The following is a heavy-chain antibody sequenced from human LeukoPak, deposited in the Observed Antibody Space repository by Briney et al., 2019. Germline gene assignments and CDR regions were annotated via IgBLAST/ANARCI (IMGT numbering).Heavy chain of an antibody. CDR2: INAGNGNT. D-gene: IGHD3-3*01. Sequence: ASVKVSCKASGYTFTSYAMHWVRQAPGQRLEWMGWINAGNGNTKYSQKFQGRVTITRDTSASTAYMELSSLRSEDTAVYYCARGGITIFGVVIIRDYYGMDVWGHGTTVTVSS. CDR3: ARGGITIFGVVIIRDYYGMDV. J-gene: IGHJ6*02. V-gene: IGHV1-3*01. CDR1: GYTFTSYA.